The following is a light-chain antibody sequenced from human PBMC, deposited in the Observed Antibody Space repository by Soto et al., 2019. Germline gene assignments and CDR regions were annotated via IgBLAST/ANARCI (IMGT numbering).Light chain of an antibody. CDR1: SSEVGAYNF. V-gene: IGLV2-14*03. Sequence: QSALTQPASVSGSPGQSITISCTGTSSEVGAYNFVSWYQQHPGKAPKLMLYDVNIRPSGGSHRCSGSKSGNTASLTISRHQAEDEAASYCTSWATGTTLIFGGGTKLPV. CDR3: TSWATGTTLI. J-gene: IGLJ2*01. CDR2: DVN.